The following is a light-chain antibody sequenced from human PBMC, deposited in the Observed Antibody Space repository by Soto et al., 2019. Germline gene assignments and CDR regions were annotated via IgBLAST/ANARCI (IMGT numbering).Light chain of an antibody. CDR2: QDS. CDR3: QAWDISQAV. Sequence: SYELTQPPSVSVSPGQTASITCSGDKLGDKYACWYQQKPGQSPVLVIYQDSKRPSGIPERFSGSNSGNTATLTISGTQAMDEADYYCQAWDISQAVFGGGTKLTVL. J-gene: IGLJ2*01. CDR1: KLGDKY. V-gene: IGLV3-1*01.